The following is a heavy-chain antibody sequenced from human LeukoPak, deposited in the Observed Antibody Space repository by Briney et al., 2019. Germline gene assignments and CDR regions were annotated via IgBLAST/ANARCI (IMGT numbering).Heavy chain of an antibody. V-gene: IGHV1-24*01. J-gene: IGHJ4*02. D-gene: IGHD3-3*01. CDR2: FDPEDGET. CDR1: GYTFTTYY. Sequence: ASVKVSCKASGYTFTTYYMHWVRQAPGKGLEWMGGFDPEDGETIYAQKFQGRVTMTEDTSTDTAYMELSSLRSEDTAVYYCATLIRSGYFDYWGQGTLVTVSS. CDR3: ATLIRSGYFDY.